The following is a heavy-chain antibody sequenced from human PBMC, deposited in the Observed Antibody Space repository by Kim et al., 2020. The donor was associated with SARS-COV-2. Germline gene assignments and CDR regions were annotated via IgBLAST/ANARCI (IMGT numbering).Heavy chain of an antibody. CDR2: IIPIFGTA. J-gene: IGHJ6*02. CDR1: GGTFSSYA. D-gene: IGHD2-15*01. V-gene: IGHV1-69*13. Sequence: SVKVSCKASGGTFSSYAISWVRQAPGQGLEWMGGIIPIFGTANYAQKFQGRVTITADESTSTAYMELSSLRSEDTAVYYCARASFAFGYRYCSGGSCYSHDMDVWGQGTTVTVSS. CDR3: ARASFAFGYRYCSGGSCYSHDMDV.